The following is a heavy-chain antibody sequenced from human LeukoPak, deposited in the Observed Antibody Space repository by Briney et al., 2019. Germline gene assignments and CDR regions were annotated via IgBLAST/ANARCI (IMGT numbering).Heavy chain of an antibody. Sequence: SETLSLTCTVSGGSISGYYWSWIRQPPEKGLEWIGEINHSGSTNYNPSLKSRVTISVDTSKNQFSLKLSSVTAADTAVYYCARRRSTSWGGYYYYYYMDVWGKGTTVTVSS. V-gene: IGHV4-34*01. CDR3: ARRRSTSWGGYYYYYYMDV. CDR2: INHSGST. J-gene: IGHJ6*03. D-gene: IGHD2-2*01. CDR1: GGSISGYY.